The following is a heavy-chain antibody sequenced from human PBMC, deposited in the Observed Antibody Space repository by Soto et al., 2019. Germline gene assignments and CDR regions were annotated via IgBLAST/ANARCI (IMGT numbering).Heavy chain of an antibody. D-gene: IGHD3-3*01. CDR3: ATYDFWSGYYPPYYMDV. CDR2: ISGSGGST. Sequence: EVQLLESGGGLVQPGGSLRLSCAASGFTFSSYAMSWVRQAPGKGLEWVSAISGSGGSTYYADSVKGRFTISRDNSKNTLYLQMNSLRAEDTVVYYCATYDFWSGYYPPYYMDVWGKGTTVTVSS. J-gene: IGHJ6*03. V-gene: IGHV3-23*01. CDR1: GFTFSSYA.